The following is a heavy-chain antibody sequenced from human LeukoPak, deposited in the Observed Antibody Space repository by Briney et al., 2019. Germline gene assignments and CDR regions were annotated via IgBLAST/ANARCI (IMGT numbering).Heavy chain of an antibody. CDR3: AKILARHYFWGVFLFGYFDY. CDR1: GFTFSSYA. Sequence: GGSLRLSCAASGFTFSSYAMSWVRQAPGKGLEWVSAISGSGGSTYYADSVKGRFTISRDNSKNTLYLQMNSLRAEDTAVYYLAKILARHYFWGVFLFGYFDYWGQGTLVPVSS. D-gene: IGHD3-16*01. CDR2: ISGSGGST. J-gene: IGHJ4*02. V-gene: IGHV3-23*01.